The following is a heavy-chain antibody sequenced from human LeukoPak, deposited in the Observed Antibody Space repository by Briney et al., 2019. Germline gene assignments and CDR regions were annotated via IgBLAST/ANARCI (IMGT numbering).Heavy chain of an antibody. J-gene: IGHJ4*02. Sequence: WVSAISGSGGSTYYADSVKGRFTISRDNSKNTLYLQMNSLRAEDTAVYYCAQRRDYGIFDYWGQGTLVTVSS. CDR2: ISGSGGST. CDR3: AQRRDYGIFDY. V-gene: IGHV3-23*01. D-gene: IGHD4-17*01.